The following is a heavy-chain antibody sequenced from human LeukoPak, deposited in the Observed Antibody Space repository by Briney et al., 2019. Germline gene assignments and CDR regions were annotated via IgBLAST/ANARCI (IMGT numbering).Heavy chain of an antibody. CDR2: INPSGGST. V-gene: IGHV1-46*01. CDR3: ARGISYDYVWGSYGVDY. CDR1: GYTFTGYY. D-gene: IGHD3-16*01. Sequence: ASVKVSCKASGYTFTGYYMHWVRQAPGQGLEWMGIINPSGGSTSYAQKFQGRVTMTRDMSTSTVYMELSSLRSEDTAVYYCARGISYDYVWGSYGVDYWGQGTLVTVSS. J-gene: IGHJ4*02.